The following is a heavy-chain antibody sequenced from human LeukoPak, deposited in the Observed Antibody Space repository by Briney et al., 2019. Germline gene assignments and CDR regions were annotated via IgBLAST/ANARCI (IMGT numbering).Heavy chain of an antibody. J-gene: IGHJ6*02. V-gene: IGHV4-59*01. Sequence: SVTLSLTCTVSGGSISYYYWSWIRQSPGKGLDWIGYIYYSGTTNYNPSLKSRVTISVDPSKNQFSLQLRSVTAADTAVYYCAREDPQTTVPEGMDVWGQGTTVTVSS. CDR3: AREDPQTTVPEGMDV. D-gene: IGHD4-17*01. CDR2: IYYSGTT. CDR1: GGSISYYY.